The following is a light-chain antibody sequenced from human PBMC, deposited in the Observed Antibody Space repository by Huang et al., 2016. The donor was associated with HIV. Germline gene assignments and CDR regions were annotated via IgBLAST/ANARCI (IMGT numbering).Light chain of an antibody. CDR2: DAS. CDR1: QSVSSK. Sequence: EIVLTQSPATLSLSPGERATLSCRASQSVSSKLAWYQQKPGQAPRLLIYDASNRATGIPARFSGSWSGTDFTLTISSLEPEDFAVYYCQQRTNWPITFGPGTKVDIK. CDR3: QQRTNWPIT. V-gene: IGKV3-11*01. J-gene: IGKJ3*01.